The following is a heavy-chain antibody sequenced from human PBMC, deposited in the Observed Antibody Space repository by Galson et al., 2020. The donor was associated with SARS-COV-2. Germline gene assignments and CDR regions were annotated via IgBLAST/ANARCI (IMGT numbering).Heavy chain of an antibody. V-gene: IGHV3-53*01. Sequence: GESLKISCAASGFTVSNNYMSWVRQAPGKGLEWVAFIYSGGSTSYTDSVKGRFTISRDNSKNTLYLQMNSLRAEDTAVYYCARDPYSSGWTNFYYFAMDVWGQGTTVTVSS. CDR1: GFTVSNNY. CDR2: IYSGGST. J-gene: IGHJ6*02. D-gene: IGHD6-19*01. CDR3: ARDPYSSGWTNFYYFAMDV.